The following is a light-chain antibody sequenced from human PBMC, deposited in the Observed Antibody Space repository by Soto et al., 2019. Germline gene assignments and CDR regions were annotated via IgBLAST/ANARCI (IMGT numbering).Light chain of an antibody. V-gene: IGKV2-28*01. CDR3: MQALQTPDT. CDR1: QSLLYSNGYNY. J-gene: IGKJ2*01. Sequence: DIVMTQSPLSLPVTPGEPASISCRSSQSLLYSNGYNYLDWYLQKPGQSPQLLIYLASSRASGGPARFSGSGSGTDFTLEISRVEPEDVGVYYCMQALQTPDTFGQGTKLEIK. CDR2: LAS.